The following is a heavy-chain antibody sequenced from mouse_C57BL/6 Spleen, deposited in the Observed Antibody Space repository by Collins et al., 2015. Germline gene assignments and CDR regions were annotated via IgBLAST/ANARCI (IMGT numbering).Heavy chain of an antibody. CDR2: INPNNGGT. J-gene: IGHJ4*01. CDR3: ARPDYGSAMDY. Sequence: EVQLQQSGPELVKPGASVKISCKASGYTFTDYYMNWVKQSHGKSLEWIGDINPNNGGTSYNQKFKGKATLTVDKSSSTAYMELRSLTSEDSAVYYCARPDYGSAMDYWGQGTSVTVSS. CDR1: GYTFTDYY. V-gene: IGHV1-26*01. D-gene: IGHD1-1*01.